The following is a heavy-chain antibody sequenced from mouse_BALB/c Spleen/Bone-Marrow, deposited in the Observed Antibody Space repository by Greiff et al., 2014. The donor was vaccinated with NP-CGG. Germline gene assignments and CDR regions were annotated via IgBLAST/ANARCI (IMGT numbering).Heavy chain of an antibody. Sequence: EVKLVESGGDLVKPGGSLKLSCAASGFTFSSYGMSWVRQTPDKRLEWVATINNGGTYIYYPDSVKGRFTTSRDNAKNTLYLQMSSLKSEDTAMYYCALNWDSAYWGQGTLVTVSA. J-gene: IGHJ3*01. D-gene: IGHD4-1*02. CDR2: INNGGTYI. CDR1: GFTFSSYG. V-gene: IGHV5-6*02. CDR3: ALNWDSAY.